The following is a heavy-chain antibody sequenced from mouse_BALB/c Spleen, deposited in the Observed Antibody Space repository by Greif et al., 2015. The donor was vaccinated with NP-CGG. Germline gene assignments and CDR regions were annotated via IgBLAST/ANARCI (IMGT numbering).Heavy chain of an antibody. Sequence: VQLQQSGAELVKPGTSVKLSCKASGYNFTSYWINWVRLRPGQGLEWIGDIYPGSGSTNYNEKFKSKATLTVDTSSSTAYMQLSSLASEDSALYYCARVVLDYLGQGTTLTVSS. CDR3: ARVVLDY. CDR1: GYNFTSYW. J-gene: IGHJ2*01. V-gene: IGHV1-55*01. CDR2: IYPGSGST. D-gene: IGHD1-1*02.